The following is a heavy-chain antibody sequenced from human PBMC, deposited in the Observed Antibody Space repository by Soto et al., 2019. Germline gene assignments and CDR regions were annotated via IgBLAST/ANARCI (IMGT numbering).Heavy chain of an antibody. J-gene: IGHJ3*02. Sequence: QVQLVQSGAEVKKPGASVKVSCKASGYTFTSYAMHWVRQAPGQRLEWMGWINAGNGNTKYSQKFQGRVTITRDTSASTAYMELSSLRSEDTAVYYCARERGTYSGYDYAAFDIWGQGTMVTVSS. D-gene: IGHD5-12*01. V-gene: IGHV1-3*01. CDR1: GYTFTSYA. CDR2: INAGNGNT. CDR3: ARERGTYSGYDYAAFDI.